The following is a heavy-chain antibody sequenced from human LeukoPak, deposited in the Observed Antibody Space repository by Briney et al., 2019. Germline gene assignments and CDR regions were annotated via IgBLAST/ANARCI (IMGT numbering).Heavy chain of an antibody. J-gene: IGHJ4*02. D-gene: IGHD3-16*02. CDR3: ARDDTFDYVWGSYRYLDY. CDR2: INPNSGGT. V-gene: IGHV1-2*02. CDR1: GYTFTGYY. Sequence: ASVKVSCKASGYTFTGYYMHWVRQAPGQGLEWMGWINPNSGGTNYAQKFQGRVTMTRDTSISTAYMELSRLRSDDTAVYYCARDDTFDYVWGSYRYLDYWGQGTLVTVSS.